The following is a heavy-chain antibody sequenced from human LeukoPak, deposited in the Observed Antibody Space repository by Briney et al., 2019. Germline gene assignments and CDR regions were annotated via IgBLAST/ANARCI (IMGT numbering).Heavy chain of an antibody. CDR3: ARDRSYGHPFDY. V-gene: IGHV3-33*01. CDR1: GFTFSSYG. Sequence: GGSLRLSCAASGFTFSSYGMHWVRQAPGKGLEWVAVIWYDGSNKCYADSVKGRFTISRDNSKNTLYLQMNSLRAEDTAVYYCARDRSYGHPFDYWGQGTLVTVSS. J-gene: IGHJ4*02. D-gene: IGHD5-18*01. CDR2: IWYDGSNK.